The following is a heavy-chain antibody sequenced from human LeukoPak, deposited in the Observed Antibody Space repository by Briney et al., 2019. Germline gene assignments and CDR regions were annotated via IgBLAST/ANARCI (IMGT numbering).Heavy chain of an antibody. CDR2: ISGSSSYI. Sequence: GGSLRLSCAASGFTFSSYSMNWVRQAPGKGLEWVSSISGSSSYIYYADSVKGRFTISRDNAKNSLYLQMNSLRAEDTAVYYCARDPDSSGYYDFWGQGTLVTVSS. CDR1: GFTFSSYS. D-gene: IGHD3-22*01. V-gene: IGHV3-21*01. J-gene: IGHJ4*02. CDR3: ARDPDSSGYYDF.